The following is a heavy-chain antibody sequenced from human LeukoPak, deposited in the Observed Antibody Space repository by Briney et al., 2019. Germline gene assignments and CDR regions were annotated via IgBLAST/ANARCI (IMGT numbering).Heavy chain of an antibody. CDR1: GGSISSGNYY. Sequence: ASETLSLTFTVSGGSISSGNYYWSWIRQPAGKGLEWIGRIYTSGNTNYSPSLKSRVTISIDTSKNQFSLKPSSVTAADTAVYCCARGVGYTNFDYWGQGTLVPVSS. V-gene: IGHV4-61*02. J-gene: IGHJ4*02. CDR2: IYTSGNT. CDR3: ARGVGYTNFDY. D-gene: IGHD5-12*01.